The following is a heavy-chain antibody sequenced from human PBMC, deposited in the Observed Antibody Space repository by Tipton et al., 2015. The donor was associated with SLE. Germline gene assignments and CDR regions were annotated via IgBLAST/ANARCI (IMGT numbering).Heavy chain of an antibody. CDR2: IYYSGST. CDR3: ARGPLHKVTTNY. J-gene: IGHJ4*02. CDR1: GGSVSSGSYY. Sequence: TLSLTCTVSGGSVSSGSYYWSWIRQPPGKGLEWIGYIYYSGSTNYNHSLKRRVTISVDTSKNQFSLKLSSVTAADTAVYYRARGPLHKVTTNYWGQGTLVTVSS. D-gene: IGHD4-17*01. V-gene: IGHV4-61*01.